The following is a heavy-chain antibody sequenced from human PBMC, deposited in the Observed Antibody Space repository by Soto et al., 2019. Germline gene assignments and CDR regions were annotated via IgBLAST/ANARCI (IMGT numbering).Heavy chain of an antibody. V-gene: IGHV1-46*03. D-gene: IGHD3-10*01. CDR3: SRVDPGETSPFDH. CDR1: GYIFTSYY. Sequence: ASVKVSCKASGYIFTSYYIHWVRQAPGQGLEWMGWINPFDGSRMFAQSFQGRVTMTRDTSTSTVYMEVSSLRSEDTTVYYCSRVDPGETSPFDHWG. J-gene: IGHJ4*01. CDR2: INPFDGSR.